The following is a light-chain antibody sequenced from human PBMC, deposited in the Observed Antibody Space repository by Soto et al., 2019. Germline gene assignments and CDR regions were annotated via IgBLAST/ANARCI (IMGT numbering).Light chain of an antibody. J-gene: IGLJ2*01. CDR3: PAWDDSLNGRV. CDR2: TKD. Sequence: QSVLTQPPSASGTPGQRGTLSCSGSRSHIGSNTVNWHQQLTGTAPKLLLYTKDQRPSGVPDRFSGSKSGTSASLAISGLQSADGADYYCPAWDDSLNGRVFGGGTKLTVL. CDR1: RSHIGSNT. V-gene: IGLV1-44*01.